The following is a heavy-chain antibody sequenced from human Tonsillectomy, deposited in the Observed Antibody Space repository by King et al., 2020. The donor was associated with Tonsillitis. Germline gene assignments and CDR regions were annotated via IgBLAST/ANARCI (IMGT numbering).Heavy chain of an antibody. Sequence: VQLQESGPGLVKPSETLSLTCTVSGGSISSYYWSWIRQPPGKGLECIGCIYYSGSTNYNPSLKSRVTISVDTSKNQFSLKLSSVTAADTAVYYCARQSEFDYSGSGSLDEGWFDPWGQGTLVTVSS. D-gene: IGHD3-10*01. J-gene: IGHJ5*02. CDR3: ARQSEFDYSGSGSLDEGWFDP. V-gene: IGHV4-59*08. CDR2: IYYSGST. CDR1: GGSISSYY.